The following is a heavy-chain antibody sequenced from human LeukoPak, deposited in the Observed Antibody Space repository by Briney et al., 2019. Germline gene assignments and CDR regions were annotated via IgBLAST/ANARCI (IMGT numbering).Heavy chain of an antibody. J-gene: IGHJ4*02. CDR3: EIEFKGSASGAGY. D-gene: IGHD3-10*01. CDR2: MSVGSGLI. V-gene: IGHV3-21*01. CDR1: GFTFSSYS. Sequence: GGSLRLSCAASGFTFSSYSMNWIRQAPGKGLEWVSSMSVGSGLIYYAESVKGRFTVSRDNAKKSLYLQMNSLRAEDTAVYYCEIEFKGSASGAGYWRQGTLVTLSS.